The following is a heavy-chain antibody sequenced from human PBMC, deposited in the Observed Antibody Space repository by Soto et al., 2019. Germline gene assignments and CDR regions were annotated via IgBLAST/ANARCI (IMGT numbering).Heavy chain of an antibody. D-gene: IGHD3-10*01. CDR2: IIPIFGTA. CDR1: GGTFSSYA. V-gene: IGHV1-69*13. Sequence: SVKVSCKASGGTFSSYAISWVRQAPGQGLEWMGGIIPIFGTANYAQKFQGRVTITADESTSTAYMELSSLRSEDTAVYYCARIRWFGELITYYYGMDVWGQGTTVTVSS. J-gene: IGHJ6*02. CDR3: ARIRWFGELITYYYGMDV.